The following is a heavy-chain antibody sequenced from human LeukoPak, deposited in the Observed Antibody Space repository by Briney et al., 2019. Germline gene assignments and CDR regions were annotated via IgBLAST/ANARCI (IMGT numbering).Heavy chain of an antibody. V-gene: IGHV4-59*08. CDR2: IYYSGST. J-gene: IGHJ4*02. CDR3: ARLGRGDTAMVANFDY. CDR1: GGSISSYY. D-gene: IGHD5-18*01. Sequence: SETLSLTCTVSGGSISSYYWSWIRQPPGKGLEWIGYIYYSGSTNYNPSLKSRVTISVDTPKNQFSLKLSSVTAADTAVYYCARLGRGDTAMVANFDYWGQGTLVTVSS.